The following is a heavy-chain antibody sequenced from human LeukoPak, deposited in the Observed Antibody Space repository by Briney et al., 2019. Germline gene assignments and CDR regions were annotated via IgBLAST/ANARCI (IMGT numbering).Heavy chain of an antibody. CDR3: ATSFEKDTAFDY. CDR1: GYTFTGYY. V-gene: IGHV1-46*01. J-gene: IGHJ4*02. Sequence: ASVKVSCKASGYTFTGYYMHWVRQAPGQGLEWMGIINPSGGSTSYAQKFQGRVTMTRDTSTSTVYMELSSLRSEDTAVYYCATSFEKDTAFDYWGQGTLVTVSS. D-gene: IGHD5-18*01. CDR2: INPSGGST.